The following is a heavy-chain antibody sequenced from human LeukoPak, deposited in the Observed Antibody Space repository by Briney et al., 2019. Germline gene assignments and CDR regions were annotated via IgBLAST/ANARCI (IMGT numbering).Heavy chain of an antibody. CDR2: IKQDASEI. V-gene: IGHV3-7*03. CDR1: GFTFSSYA. Sequence: GGSLRLSCAASGFTFSSYAMHWVRQAPGKGLEWVANIKQDASEIYYVDSVKGRFTISRDNAKNSLYLQMNSLRAEDSAVYYCVRAMDVWGQGTTVTVSS. CDR3: VRAMDV. J-gene: IGHJ6*02.